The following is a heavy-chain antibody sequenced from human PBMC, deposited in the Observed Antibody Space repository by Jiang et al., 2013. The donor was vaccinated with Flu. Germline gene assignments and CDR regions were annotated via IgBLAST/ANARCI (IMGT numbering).Heavy chain of an antibody. CDR2: MNPDSGNX. J-gene: IGHJ5*02. Sequence: EWMGWMNPDSGNXKSAQNFQGRLTMTRDTSINTAYMELTKLTSDDTAIYYCAKVTPTAFDPWGQGTLVTVSS. D-gene: IGHD2-21*02. V-gene: IGHV1-2*02. CDR3: AKVTPTAFDP.